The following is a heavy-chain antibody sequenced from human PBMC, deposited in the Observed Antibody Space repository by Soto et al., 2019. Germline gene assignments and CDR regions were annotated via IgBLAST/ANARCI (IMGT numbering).Heavy chain of an antibody. Sequence: VQLVESGGGVVQPGRSLRISCAASGFTFSDYAMHWVRQAPGKGLEWVAVVSHDGRNTHYADSVKGRFTISRDSSKNTVSLEMTSLRAEDTAAYYCAKGGRQWLVTSDVNYWGPGALVTVSS. D-gene: IGHD6-19*01. CDR1: GFTFSDYA. J-gene: IGHJ4*02. CDR3: AKGGRQWLVTSDVNY. CDR2: VSHDGRNT. V-gene: IGHV3-30*18.